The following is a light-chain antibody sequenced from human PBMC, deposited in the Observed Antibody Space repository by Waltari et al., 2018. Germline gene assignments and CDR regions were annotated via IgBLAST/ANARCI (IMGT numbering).Light chain of an antibody. Sequence: DIQLTQSPSYLSASVGDRVTITCRASQTLTTYLNWYQQRPGTAPKFRIYAASNLETGVPSRFSGGGSGTDFTLTISGLQPDDFATYYCQQSKEVPFTFGQGTKLEIK. V-gene: IGKV1-39*01. CDR3: QQSKEVPFT. CDR2: AAS. CDR1: QTLTTY. J-gene: IGKJ2*01.